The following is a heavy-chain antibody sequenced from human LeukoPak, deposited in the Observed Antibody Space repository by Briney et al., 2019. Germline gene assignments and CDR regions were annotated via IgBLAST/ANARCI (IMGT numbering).Heavy chain of an antibody. Sequence: GGSLRLSCAASGFTFRSYNMNWVRQAPGKGLEWVSSISSSSSYIYYADSVKGRFTISRDNAKNSLYLQMNSLRAEDTAVYYCAKGNTLNYIYDAFDIWGQGTVVTVSS. CDR3: AKGNTLNYIYDAFDI. D-gene: IGHD1-7*01. J-gene: IGHJ3*02. CDR2: ISSSSSYI. V-gene: IGHV3-21*04. CDR1: GFTFRSYN.